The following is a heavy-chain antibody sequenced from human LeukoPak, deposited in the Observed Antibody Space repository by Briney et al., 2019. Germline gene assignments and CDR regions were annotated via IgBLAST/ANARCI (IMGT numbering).Heavy chain of an antibody. Sequence: GGSLRLSCVASGFDFRNYGIHWVRQAPGKGLEWVALIRYDGNVENYADSVKGRFTVSTDTSPNTLHLQIKSARPEKTPVYYGAKGRRSGSYDANNYCDSWGRGTLATVSS. J-gene: IGHJ5*02. CDR2: IRYDGNVE. CDR1: GFDFRNYG. D-gene: IGHD3-3*01. V-gene: IGHV3-30*02. CDR3: AKGRRSGSYDANNYCDS.